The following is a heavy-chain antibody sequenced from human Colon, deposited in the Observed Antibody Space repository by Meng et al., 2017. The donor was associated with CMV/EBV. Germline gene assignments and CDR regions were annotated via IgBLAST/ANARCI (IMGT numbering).Heavy chain of an antibody. V-gene: IGHV5-51*01. CDR1: GYTFTNYW. Sequence: GESLKISCKSSGYTFTNYWIGWVRQMPGKGLEWMGIINPGDSNTIYSPSFQGQVTISADQSISTAYLHWSGLRASDTAMYYCARLKDCTTTSCPDYWGQGTLVTVSS. CDR2: INPGDSNT. D-gene: IGHD2-2*01. CDR3: ARLKDCTTTSCPDY. J-gene: IGHJ4*02.